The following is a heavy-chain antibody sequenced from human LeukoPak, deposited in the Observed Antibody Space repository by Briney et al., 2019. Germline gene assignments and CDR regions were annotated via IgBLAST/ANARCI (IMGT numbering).Heavy chain of an antibody. D-gene: IGHD6-19*01. CDR1: GFTFSDYY. Sequence: GGSLRLSCAASGFTFSDYYMSWIRQAPGKGLEWVSYISSSGSTIYYADSVKGRFTISRDNAKNSLYLQMNSLRAEDTAVYYCASHYSSGWYWYWGQGTLVTVSS. V-gene: IGHV3-11*01. CDR3: ASHYSSGWYWY. CDR2: ISSSGSTI. J-gene: IGHJ4*02.